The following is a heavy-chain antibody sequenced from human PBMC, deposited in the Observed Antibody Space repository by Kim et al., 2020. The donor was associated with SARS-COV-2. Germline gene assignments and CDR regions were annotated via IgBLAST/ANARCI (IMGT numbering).Heavy chain of an antibody. V-gene: IGHV3-48*02. CDR3: ARDRELWIAAHFDL. Sequence: GGSLRLSCAASGFTFGSYSMNWVRQAPGKGLEWVSYISSSSSTIYYADSVKGRFTISRDNAKNSLYLQMNSLRDEDTAVYYCARDRELWIAAHFDLWGRGTLVTVSS. CDR1: GFTFGSYS. J-gene: IGHJ2*01. D-gene: IGHD6-6*01. CDR2: ISSSSSTI.